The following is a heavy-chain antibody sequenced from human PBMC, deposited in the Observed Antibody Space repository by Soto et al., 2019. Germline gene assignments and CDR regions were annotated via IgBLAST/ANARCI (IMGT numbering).Heavy chain of an antibody. J-gene: IGHJ6*03. CDR3: ARGYYYGSGSYFVYYYYMDV. Sequence: ASVKVSCKASGYTFTSYDINWVRQATGQGLEWMGWMNPNSGNSGYAQKFQGRVTMTRNTSISTAYMELSSLRSEDTAVYYCARGYYYGSGSYFVYYYYMDVWGKGTTVTV. CDR2: MNPNSGNS. V-gene: IGHV1-8*01. D-gene: IGHD3-10*01. CDR1: GYTFTSYD.